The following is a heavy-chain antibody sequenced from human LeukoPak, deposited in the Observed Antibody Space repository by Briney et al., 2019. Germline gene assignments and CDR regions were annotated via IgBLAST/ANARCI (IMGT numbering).Heavy chain of an antibody. J-gene: IGHJ5*02. Sequence: SVKVSCKASGGTFSSYTISWVRQAPGQGLEWMGRIIPIPGIANYAQRFQGRVTITADKSTSTAYMELSSLRSEDTAVYYCARAEAGYCSSTSCHARNRWFDPWGQGTLVTVSS. D-gene: IGHD2-2*01. CDR3: ARAEAGYCSSTSCHARNRWFDP. CDR2: IIPIPGIA. CDR1: GGTFSSYT. V-gene: IGHV1-69*02.